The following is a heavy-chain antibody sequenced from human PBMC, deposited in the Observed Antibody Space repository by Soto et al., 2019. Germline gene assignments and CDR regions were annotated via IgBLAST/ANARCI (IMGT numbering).Heavy chain of an antibody. CDR3: ARALGSWGAYYYDY. CDR1: GFSLNTYGVG. D-gene: IGHD3-16*01. V-gene: IGHV2-5*02. J-gene: IGHJ4*02. CDR2: IYWDNDK. Sequence: QITLKESGPTLVKPTQTLTLTCTVSGFSLNTYGVGVGWIRQPPGKALEWLALIYWDNDKRYSPSLKSRLTITKDTPKNQVVLKMTNMDPVDAGTYYCARALGSWGAYYYDYWGQGTLLTVSS.